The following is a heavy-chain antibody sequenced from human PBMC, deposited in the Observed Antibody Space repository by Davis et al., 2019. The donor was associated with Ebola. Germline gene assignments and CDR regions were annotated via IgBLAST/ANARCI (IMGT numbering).Heavy chain of an antibody. V-gene: IGHV3-23*01. CDR3: AKERGNWNTPVDY. CDR2: IVGSGGST. D-gene: IGHD1/OR15-1a*01. Sequence: GESLKISCADFGFTFSSYAMSWVRQAPGKGLEWVSGIVGSGGSTYYTDSVKGRFTISRDNSKNTLHLQMNSLRADDTAVYYCAKERGNWNTPVDYWGQGTLVNVSS. J-gene: IGHJ4*02. CDR1: GFTFSSYA.